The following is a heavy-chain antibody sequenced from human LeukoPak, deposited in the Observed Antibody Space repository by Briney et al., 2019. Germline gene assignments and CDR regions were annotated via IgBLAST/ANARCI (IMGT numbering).Heavy chain of an antibody. CDR2: MNPNSGNT. J-gene: IGHJ6*03. V-gene: IGHV1-8*03. Sequence: ASVKVSCKASGYTFTSYGINWVRQATGQGLEWMGWMNPNSGNTGYAQKFQGRVTITRNTSISTAYMELSSLRSEDTAVYYCARGVVPAAHYYYYYYYMDVWGKGTTVTVSS. CDR3: ARGVVPAAHYYYYYYYMDV. CDR1: GYTFTSYG. D-gene: IGHD2-2*01.